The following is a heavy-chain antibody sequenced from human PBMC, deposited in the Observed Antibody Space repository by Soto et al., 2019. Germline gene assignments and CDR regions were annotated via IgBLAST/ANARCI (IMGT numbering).Heavy chain of an antibody. CDR1: GFSFSDYA. V-gene: IGHV3-23*01. Sequence: EVHLLESGGALVQPGGSLTLSCAASGFSFSDYAMSWVRQAPGKGLEWVSSISRTGDSAYYADSVKGRFAISRDRSKNRLSLQMNSLRVEDTAVYYCAKGPDGSGYYHNWFDSWGQGTLITDSS. J-gene: IGHJ5*01. D-gene: IGHD3-22*01. CDR2: ISRTGDSA. CDR3: AKGPDGSGYYHNWFDS.